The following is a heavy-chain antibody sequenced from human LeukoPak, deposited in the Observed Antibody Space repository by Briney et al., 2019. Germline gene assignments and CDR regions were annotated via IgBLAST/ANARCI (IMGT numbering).Heavy chain of an antibody. V-gene: IGHV1-2*02. CDR3: ARDGYSYGYEHY. J-gene: IGHJ4*02. D-gene: IGHD5-18*01. CDR1: GYTFTGYD. CDR2: INPNSGGT. Sequence: ASVKVSCKASGYTFTGYDMHWVRQAPGQGLEWMGWINPNSGGTNYAQKFQGRVTMTRDTSISTAYMELSRLRSDDTAVYYCARDGYSYGYEHYWGQGTLVTVSS.